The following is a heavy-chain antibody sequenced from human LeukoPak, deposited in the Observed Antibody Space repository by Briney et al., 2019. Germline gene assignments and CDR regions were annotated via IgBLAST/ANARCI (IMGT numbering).Heavy chain of an antibody. CDR1: GFTFSRYW. Sequence: GGSLRLSCAASGFTFSRYWMHWVRQAPGKGLVWVSRINSDGRSTSYADSVKGRFTISRDNAKNMLYLQMNSLRAEDTAVYYCARDITLTRGGRSDYWGHGTLVTVSA. J-gene: IGHJ4*01. CDR3: ARDITLTRGGRSDY. V-gene: IGHV3-74*01. D-gene: IGHD3-10*01. CDR2: INSDGRST.